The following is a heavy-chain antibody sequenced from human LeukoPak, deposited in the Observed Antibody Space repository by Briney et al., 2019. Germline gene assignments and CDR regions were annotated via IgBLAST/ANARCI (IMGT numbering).Heavy chain of an antibody. D-gene: IGHD1-26*01. V-gene: IGHV4-59*01. J-gene: IGHJ4*01. Sequence: PSETLSLTCTVSGGSISSYYWSWIRQPPGKGLEWIGYIYYSGSTNYNPSLKSRVTISVDTSKNQFSLKLSSVTAADTAVYYCARGGGRFDYWGHGTLVTVSS. CDR3: ARGGGRFDY. CDR2: IYYSGST. CDR1: GGSISSYY.